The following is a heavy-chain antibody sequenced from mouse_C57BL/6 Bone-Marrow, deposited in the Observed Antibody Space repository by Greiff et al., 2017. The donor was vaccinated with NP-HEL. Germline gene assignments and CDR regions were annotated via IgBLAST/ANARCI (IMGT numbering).Heavy chain of an antibody. CDR2: LDPTSGGT. D-gene: IGHD1-1*01. Sequence: QVHVKQPGAELVKPGASVKLSCKASGYTFTSYWMHWVKQRPGRGLEWIGRLDPTSGGTKYNEKFKSKATLTVDKSSSTAYMQLSSLTSEDSAVYYCGRGGSYGSSYYYAMEYWGQGASVTVAT. CDR1: GYTFTSYW. V-gene: IGHV1-72*01. J-gene: IGHJ4*01. CDR3: GRGGSYGSSYYYAMEY.